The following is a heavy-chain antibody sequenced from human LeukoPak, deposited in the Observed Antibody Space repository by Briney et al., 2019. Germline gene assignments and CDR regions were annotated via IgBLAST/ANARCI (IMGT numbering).Heavy chain of an antibody. CDR3: ARGGYHSYNAP. Sequence: PGGSLRLSCAASGFTFSEYSMSWVRQAPGKGLEWVSNIRSNGRDTYYTDSVKGRFTISRDNSKNTLYLEMNSLRAEDTAVYYCARGGYHSYNAPWGQGPLVYVSS. V-gene: IGHV3-23*01. CDR1: GFTFSEYS. J-gene: IGHJ5*02. D-gene: IGHD2-15*01. CDR2: IRSNGRDT.